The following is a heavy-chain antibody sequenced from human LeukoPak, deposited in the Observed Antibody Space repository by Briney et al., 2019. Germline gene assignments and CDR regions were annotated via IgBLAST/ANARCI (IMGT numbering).Heavy chain of an antibody. J-gene: IGHJ6*03. CDR3: ARVFGSSHYYYYYYMDV. Sequence: SETLSLTCTVSGGSINSFYWTWIRQPAGKGLEWIGRIYSSGSTNFNPSLKSRVTMSVDTSKNQFSLRLSSVTAADTAAYFCARVFGSSHYYYYYYMDVWGKGTTVTVSS. V-gene: IGHV4-4*07. D-gene: IGHD6-6*01. CDR1: GGSINSFY. CDR2: IYSSGST.